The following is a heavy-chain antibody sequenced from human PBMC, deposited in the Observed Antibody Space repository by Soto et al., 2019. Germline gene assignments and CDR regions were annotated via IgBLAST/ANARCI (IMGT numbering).Heavy chain of an antibody. J-gene: IGHJ4*02. CDR3: ARDSEFRYSGTYYATTFDY. V-gene: IGHV1-69*06. CDR2: IIPTYGTT. CDR1: RGTFNSYA. D-gene: IGHD1-26*01. Sequence: QVQLEQSGAEVRKPGSSVKVSCKSSRGTFNSYAITWLRQAPGQGLEWMGGIIPTYGTTNYAHSFQDRLTITADKAASTAYMELNSLISDDTAVYYCARDSEFRYSGTYYATTFDYWGQGTLVTVSA.